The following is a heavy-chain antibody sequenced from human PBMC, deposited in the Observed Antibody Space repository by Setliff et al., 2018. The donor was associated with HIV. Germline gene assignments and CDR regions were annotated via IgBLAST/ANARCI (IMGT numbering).Heavy chain of an antibody. Sequence: GGSLRLSCAASGFTFSNYWMSWVRQAPGKGLEWVAHINQDGSEKNHVDSVKGRFTISRDNARNSLYLQMNSLKADDTAVYYCARVFPDAFDVWGQGTMVTVSS. V-gene: IGHV3-7*01. CDR1: GFTFSNYW. CDR3: ARVFPDAFDV. J-gene: IGHJ3*01. CDR2: INQDGSEK. D-gene: IGHD2-21*01.